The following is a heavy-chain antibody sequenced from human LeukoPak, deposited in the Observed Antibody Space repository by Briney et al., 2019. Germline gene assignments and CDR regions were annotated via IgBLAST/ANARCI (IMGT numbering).Heavy chain of an antibody. CDR3: ARGPYYYDSSGSVDY. D-gene: IGHD3-22*01. V-gene: IGHV1-2*02. CDR1: GYTFTGYD. Sequence: ASVKVSCKASGYTFTGYDMHWVRQAPGQGLEWMGWINPNSGGTNYAQKFQGRVTMTRDTSISTAYMELSRLRSDDTAVYYCARGPYYYDSSGSVDYWGQGTLVTVSS. J-gene: IGHJ4*02. CDR2: INPNSGGT.